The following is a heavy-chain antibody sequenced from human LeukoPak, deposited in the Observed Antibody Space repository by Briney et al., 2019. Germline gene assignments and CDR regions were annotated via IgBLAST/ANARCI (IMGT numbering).Heavy chain of an antibody. D-gene: IGHD3-16*01. CDR2: IIPIFGSA. CDR3: AKKSLLGDYYYYMDV. CDR1: GGTFSSYA. J-gene: IGHJ6*03. Sequence: PQASVKVSCKASGGTFSSYAISWVRQAPGQGLEWMGGIIPIFGSANYAQKFQGRVTITADKSTSTAYMELSSLRSEDTAVYYCAKKSLLGDYYYYMDVWGKGTTVTVSS. V-gene: IGHV1-69*06.